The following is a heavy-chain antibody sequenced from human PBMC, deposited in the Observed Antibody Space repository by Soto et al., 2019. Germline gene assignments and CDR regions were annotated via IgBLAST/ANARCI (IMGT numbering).Heavy chain of an antibody. Sequence: QVQLQESGPGLVKPSQTLSLTCTVSGGSISSGDYYWSWIRQPPGKGLEWIGYIYYSGSTYYNPSLKSRVTISVDTSKNQFSLKLSSVTAADTAVYYCARALGSTYYYDSSGYLATLGTFDYWGQGTLVTVSS. V-gene: IGHV4-30-4*01. CDR3: ARALGSTYYYDSSGYLATLGTFDY. D-gene: IGHD3-22*01. CDR2: IYYSGST. J-gene: IGHJ4*02. CDR1: GGSISSGDYY.